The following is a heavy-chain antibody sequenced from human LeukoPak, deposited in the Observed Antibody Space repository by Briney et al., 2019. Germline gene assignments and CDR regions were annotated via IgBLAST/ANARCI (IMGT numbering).Heavy chain of an antibody. V-gene: IGHV4-59*01. CDR2: IYYSGSA. Sequence: KPSETLSLTCTVSGGSISGFYWGWIRQPPGKGLEWIGFIYYSGSANYNPSLKSRVTMSVDMSKNQFSLKLSSVTAADTAFYYCARDRDSSGWFDYWGQEALVTVSS. J-gene: IGHJ4*02. CDR1: GGSISGFY. CDR3: ARDRDSSGWFDY. D-gene: IGHD6-19*01.